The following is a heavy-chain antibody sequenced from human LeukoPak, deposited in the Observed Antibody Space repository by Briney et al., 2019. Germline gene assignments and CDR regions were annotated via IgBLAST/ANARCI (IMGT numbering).Heavy chain of an antibody. Sequence: GGSLRLSCAASGFTFSSYAMHWVRQAPGKGLEWVAVISYDGSNKYYADSVKGRFTISRDNSKNTLYLQMNSLRAEDTAVYYCAVVITAAGYLDYWGQGTLVTVSS. CDR1: GFTFSSYA. V-gene: IGHV3-30-3*01. CDR3: AVVITAAGYLDY. J-gene: IGHJ4*02. D-gene: IGHD6-13*01. CDR2: ISYDGSNK.